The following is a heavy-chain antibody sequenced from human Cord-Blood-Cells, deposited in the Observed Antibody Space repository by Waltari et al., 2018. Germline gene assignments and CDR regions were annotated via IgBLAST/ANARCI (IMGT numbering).Heavy chain of an antibody. V-gene: IGHV1-2*02. Sequence: QVQLVQSGAVVKKPGAAVKVPCKASGYTFTGYYMHWVRQAPGQGLEWMGWINPNSGGTNYAQKFQGRVTMTRDTSISTAYMELSRLRSDDTAVYYCARVRNRYSSSWYDYWGQGTLVTVSS. CDR1: GYTFTGYY. CDR2: INPNSGGT. D-gene: IGHD6-13*01. CDR3: ARVRNRYSSSWYDY. J-gene: IGHJ4*02.